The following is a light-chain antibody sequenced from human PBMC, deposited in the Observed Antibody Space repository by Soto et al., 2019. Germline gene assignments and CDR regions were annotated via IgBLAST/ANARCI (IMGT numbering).Light chain of an antibody. CDR2: AAS. CDR1: QDIAIY. V-gene: IGKV1-9*01. CDR3: QQLRLYPST. Sequence: IQLTQSPSSLSASVGDRVTITCRASQDIAIYLAWYQQKPGEAPKLLIYAASTLYGGVPSRFSGSGSGTDFALTITSLQAEDFAPYYCQQLRLYPSTFGGGGMVDIK. J-gene: IGKJ4*01.